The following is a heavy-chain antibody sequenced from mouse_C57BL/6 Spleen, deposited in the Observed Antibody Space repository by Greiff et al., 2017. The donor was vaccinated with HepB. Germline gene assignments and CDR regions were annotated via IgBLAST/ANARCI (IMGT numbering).Heavy chain of an antibody. Sequence: EVKLQESGPGLVKPSQSLSLTCSVTGYSITSGYYWNWIRQFPGNKLEWMGYISYDGSNNYNPSLKNRISITRDPSKNQFFLKLNSVTTEDTATYYCATVDSSGLYFDYWGQGTTLTVSS. CDR1: GYSITSGYY. CDR3: ATVDSSGLYFDY. J-gene: IGHJ2*01. CDR2: ISYDGSN. V-gene: IGHV3-6*01. D-gene: IGHD3-2*02.